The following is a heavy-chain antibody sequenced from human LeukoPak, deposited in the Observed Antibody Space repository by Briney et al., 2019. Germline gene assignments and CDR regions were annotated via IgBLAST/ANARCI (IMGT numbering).Heavy chain of an antibody. Sequence: PSETLSLTCAVYGGSFSGYYWSWIRQPPGKGLEWIGEINHSGSTNYNPSLKSRVTISVDTSKNQFSLKLSSVTAADTAVYYCARSYCSSTSCYLDCWGQGTLVTVSS. D-gene: IGHD2-2*01. CDR1: GGSFSGYY. CDR2: INHSGST. CDR3: ARSYCSSTSCYLDC. V-gene: IGHV4-34*01. J-gene: IGHJ4*02.